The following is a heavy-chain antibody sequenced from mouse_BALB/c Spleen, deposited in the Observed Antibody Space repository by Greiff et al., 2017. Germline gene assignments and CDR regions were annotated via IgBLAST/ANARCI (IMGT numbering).Heavy chain of an antibody. CDR2: IYPGDGDT. Sequence: QVQLKQSGPELVKPGASVKISCKASGYAFSSSWMNWVKQRPGQGLEWIGRIYPGDGDTNYNGKFKGKATLTADKSSSTAYMQLSSLTSVDSAVYFCARWRWLGYFDVWGAGTTVTVSS. V-gene: IGHV1-82*01. J-gene: IGHJ1*01. D-gene: IGHD2-3*01. CDR1: GYAFSSSW. CDR3: ARWRWLGYFDV.